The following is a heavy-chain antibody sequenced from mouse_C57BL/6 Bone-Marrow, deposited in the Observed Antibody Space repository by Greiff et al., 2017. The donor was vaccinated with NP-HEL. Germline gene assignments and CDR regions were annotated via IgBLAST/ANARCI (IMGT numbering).Heavy chain of an antibody. CDR1: GYSITSGYD. Sequence: EVQGVESGPGMVKPSQSLSLTCTVTGYSITSGYDWHWIRHFPGNKLEWMGYISYSGSPNYNPSLKSRLSITHDTSTNHFFLKLNSVTTEDTATYYCARGGWLLPYFDYWGQGTTLTVSS. CDR3: ARGGWLLPYFDY. D-gene: IGHD2-3*01. V-gene: IGHV3-1*01. CDR2: ISYSGSP. J-gene: IGHJ2*01.